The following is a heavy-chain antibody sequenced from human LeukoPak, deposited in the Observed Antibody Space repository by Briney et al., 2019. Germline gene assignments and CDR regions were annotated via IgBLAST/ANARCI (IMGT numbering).Heavy chain of an antibody. J-gene: IGHJ6*03. Sequence: SVKVSCKASGYTFTSYAMHWVRQAPGQRLEWMGWINAGNGNTKYSQEFQGRVTITRDTSASTAYMELSSLRSEDTAVYYCARSSGRSPNREYMDVWGKGTTVTVSS. CDR1: GYTFTSYA. CDR2: INAGNGNT. D-gene: IGHD1-14*01. V-gene: IGHV1-3*03. CDR3: ARSSGRSPNREYMDV.